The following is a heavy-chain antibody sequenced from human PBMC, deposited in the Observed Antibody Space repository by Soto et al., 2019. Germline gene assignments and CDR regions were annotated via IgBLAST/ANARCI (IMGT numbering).Heavy chain of an antibody. J-gene: IGHJ6*02. CDR3: ARDIAAAGSYYYGMDV. CDR1: GYTFTSYG. Sequence: ASVKVSCKASGYTFTSYGISWVRQAPGQGLEWMGWIIAYNGNTNCAQKLQGRVTMTTDTTTSTAYMELRSLRSDDTAVYYCARDIAAAGSYYYGMDVWGQGTTVTVSS. D-gene: IGHD6-13*01. CDR2: IIAYNGNT. V-gene: IGHV1-18*01.